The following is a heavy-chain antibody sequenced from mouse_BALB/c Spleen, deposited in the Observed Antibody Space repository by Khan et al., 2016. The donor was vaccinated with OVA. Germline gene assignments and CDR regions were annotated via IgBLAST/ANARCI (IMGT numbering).Heavy chain of an antibody. V-gene: IGHV1-20*02. CDR2: INPHIGET. CDR1: GYSFTGYF. J-gene: IGHJ2*01. CDR3: ARIYGSDFDY. Sequence: VQLQQSGPELVKPGASVKISCKASGYSFTGYFMNWVMQSHGKSLEWIGRINPHIGETFYNQKFTGKATLTVDESSSTAHMELRSLASEDSAGYYCARIYGSDFDYWGQGTTLTVSS. D-gene: IGHD1-1*01.